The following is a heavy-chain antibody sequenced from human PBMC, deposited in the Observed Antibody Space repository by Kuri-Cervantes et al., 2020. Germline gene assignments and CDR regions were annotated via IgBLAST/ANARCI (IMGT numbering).Heavy chain of an antibody. CDR3: ARRFTGDRYFDL. J-gene: IGHJ2*01. CDR2: IYHSGST. D-gene: IGHD7-27*01. CDR1: GYSISSGYY. Sequence: GSLRLSCTVSGYSISSGYYWGWIRQPPGKGLEWIGSIYHSGSTYYNPSLKSRVTISVDTSKNQFSLKLSSVTAVDTAVYYCARRFTGDRYFDLWGRGTLVTVSS. V-gene: IGHV4-38-2*02.